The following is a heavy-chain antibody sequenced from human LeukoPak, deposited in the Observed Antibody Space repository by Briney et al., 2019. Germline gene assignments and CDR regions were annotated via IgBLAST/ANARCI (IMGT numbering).Heavy chain of an antibody. CDR3: ARSEEMATIDY. V-gene: IGHV1-69*02. CDR2: IIPILGIA. CDR1: GGTFSSYT. D-gene: IGHD5-24*01. J-gene: IGHJ4*02. Sequence: ASVKVSCKASGGTFSSYTISWVRQAPGQGLEWMGRIIPILGIANYAQKFQGRVTITADKSTSTAYMELSRLRSEDTAVYYCARSEEMATIDYWGQGTLVTVSS.